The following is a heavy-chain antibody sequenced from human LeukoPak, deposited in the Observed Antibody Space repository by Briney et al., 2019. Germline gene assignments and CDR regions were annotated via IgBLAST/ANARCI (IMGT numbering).Heavy chain of an antibody. Sequence: PGRSLRLSCAASGFTFSSYAMHWVRQAPGKGLEWVAVISYDGSNKYYADSVKGRFTISRDNSKNTLYLQMNSLRAEDTAVYYCARDRYNWNDGRGAMDVWGQGTTVTVSS. D-gene: IGHD1-20*01. CDR2: ISYDGSNK. V-gene: IGHV3-30-3*01. CDR1: GFTFSSYA. J-gene: IGHJ6*02. CDR3: ARDRYNWNDGRGAMDV.